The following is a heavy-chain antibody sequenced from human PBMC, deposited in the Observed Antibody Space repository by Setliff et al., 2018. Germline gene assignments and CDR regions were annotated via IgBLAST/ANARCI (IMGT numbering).Heavy chain of an antibody. V-gene: IGHV3-48*03. D-gene: IGHD3-10*01. CDR3: ARDLIRGAPNWFDP. CDR2: INSGGSLI. CDR1: GFTFSNYE. J-gene: IGHJ5*02. Sequence: GGSLRLSCAASGFTFSNYEMDWVRQAPGKGLEWVSYINSGGSLIYYADSVKGRFTISRDNAKSSLYLQMNSLRAEDTAVYYCARDLIRGAPNWFDPWGQGTLVTVSS.